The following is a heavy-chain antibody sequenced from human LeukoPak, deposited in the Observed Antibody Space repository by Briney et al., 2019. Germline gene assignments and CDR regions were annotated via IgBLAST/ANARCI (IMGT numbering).Heavy chain of an antibody. CDR1: GYTFTSHY. Sequence: ASVKVSCKASGYTFTSHYIHWVRQAPGQGLEWVGVINPSGGGTSYAHKLQGRVTVSRDTSTGTVHMELSSLTSDDTAVYYCARDLAVAGNWFDPWGQGTLVTVSS. CDR3: ARDLAVAGNWFDP. CDR2: INPSGGGT. D-gene: IGHD6-19*01. J-gene: IGHJ5*02. V-gene: IGHV1-46*01.